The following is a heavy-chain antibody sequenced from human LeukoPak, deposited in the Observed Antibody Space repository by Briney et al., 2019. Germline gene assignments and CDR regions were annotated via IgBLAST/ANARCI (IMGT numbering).Heavy chain of an antibody. CDR1: GYTFTSYG. CDR3: ARTYCSSTSCYASDY. J-gene: IGHJ4*02. CDR2: ISAYNGNT. Sequence: ASVKVSCKASGYTFTSYGISWVRQAPGQGLEWMGWISAYNGNTNYAQKLQGRVTMTTDTSTSTAHMELRSLRSDDTAVYYCARTYCSSTSCYASDYWGQGTLVTVSS. V-gene: IGHV1-18*01. D-gene: IGHD2-2*01.